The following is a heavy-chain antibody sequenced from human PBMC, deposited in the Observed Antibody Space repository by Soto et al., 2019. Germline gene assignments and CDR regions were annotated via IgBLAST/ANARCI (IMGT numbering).Heavy chain of an antibody. CDR2: IRSKTNSYAT. J-gene: IGHJ3*02. CDR3: TRRGTGGDKIFDI. D-gene: IGHD1-1*01. CDR1: DFTFSDSC. Sequence: EVQLVESGGGLVQPGGSLKLSCAASDFTFSDSCIHWVREAAGKGLEWVGRIRSKTNSYATEYGASVKGRFTISRDDSKNTAYLQMNSLKTDDTAVYSCTRRGTGGDKIFDIWGQCLIVTVS. V-gene: IGHV3-73*01.